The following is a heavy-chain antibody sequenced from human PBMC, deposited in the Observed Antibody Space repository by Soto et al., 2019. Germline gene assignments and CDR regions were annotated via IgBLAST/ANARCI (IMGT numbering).Heavy chain of an antibody. Sequence: SETLSLTCTVSGGSISSGDYYWSWIRQPPGKGLEWIGYIYYSGSTYYNPSLKSRVTISADTSKNQFSLKLSSVTAADTAVYYCASEPLIYDSRFLDYWGQGTLVTVSS. D-gene: IGHD3-22*01. CDR2: IYYSGST. CDR1: GGSISSGDYY. V-gene: IGHV4-30-4*01. J-gene: IGHJ4*02. CDR3: ASEPLIYDSRFLDY.